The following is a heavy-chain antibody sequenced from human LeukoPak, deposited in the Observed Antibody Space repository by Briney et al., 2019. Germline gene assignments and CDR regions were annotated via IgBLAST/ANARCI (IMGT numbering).Heavy chain of an antibody. J-gene: IGHJ4*02. D-gene: IGHD3-22*01. CDR3: ARDSSGYYGVYYFDY. Sequence: PGGSLRLSCAAPGFTFSSSSMNWVRQAPGKGLEWVSSISSSSSYIYYADSVKGRFTISRDNAKNSLYLQMNSLRAEDTAVYYCARDSSGYYGVYYFDYWGQGTLVTVSS. CDR2: ISSSSSYI. V-gene: IGHV3-21*01. CDR1: GFTFSSSS.